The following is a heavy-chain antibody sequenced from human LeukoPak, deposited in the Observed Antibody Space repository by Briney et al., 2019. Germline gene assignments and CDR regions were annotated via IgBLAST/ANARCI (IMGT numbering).Heavy chain of an antibody. V-gene: IGHV3-7*01. CDR2: IKQDGSEK. CDR1: GFTISSYW. D-gene: IGHD1-26*01. J-gene: IGHJ4*02. CDR3: ARTSGSYQRLFDY. Sequence: PGGSLRLSCAASGFTISSYWMSWVRHAPGTGQGWVANIKQDGSEKYYVDSVKDRFTISRDNAKNSLYLQMNSLRAEDTAVYYCARTSGSYQRLFDYGGQGTLVTVSS.